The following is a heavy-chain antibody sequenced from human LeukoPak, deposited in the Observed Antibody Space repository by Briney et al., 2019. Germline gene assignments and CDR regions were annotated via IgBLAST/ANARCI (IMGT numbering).Heavy chain of an antibody. D-gene: IGHD6-19*01. CDR1: GFTFSSYW. CDR2: INSDGSST. V-gene: IGHV3-74*01. CDR3: ARVEQQWLVHFDY. Sequence: PGGSLRLSCAGSGFTFSSYWMHWVRQAPGKGLVWVSRINSDGSSTSYADSVKGRFTISRDNAKNTLYLQMNSLRAEDTAVYYCARVEQQWLVHFDYWGQGTLVTVSS. J-gene: IGHJ4*02.